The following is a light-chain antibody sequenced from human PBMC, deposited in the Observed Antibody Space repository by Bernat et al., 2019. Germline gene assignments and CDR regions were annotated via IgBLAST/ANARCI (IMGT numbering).Light chain of an antibody. CDR3: SSYTRTSTFV. V-gene: IGLV2-18*02. J-gene: IGLJ1*01. CDR1: RSDVGSHNR. Sequence: QSALTQPPSVSGSPGQSVTISCTGTRSDVGSHNRVSWYQQSPGMAPKLIIYEVTNRPAGVPDRFSGSKSGNTASLTISGLQADDEADYYCSSYTRTSTFVFGTGTKVTVL. CDR2: EVT.